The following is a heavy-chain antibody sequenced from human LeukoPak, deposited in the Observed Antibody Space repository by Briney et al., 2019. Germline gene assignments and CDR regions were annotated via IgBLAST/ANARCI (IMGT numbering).Heavy chain of an antibody. J-gene: IGHJ6*02. CDR2: IYYSGST. D-gene: IGHD3-10*01. CDR1: GGSISSGGYY. V-gene: IGHV4-31*03. CDR3: AVNYYGSGRGQLGGYYGMDV. Sequence: SQTLSLTYTVSGGSISSGGYYWSWIRQHPGKGLEWIGYIYYSGSTYYNPSLKSRVTISVDTSKNQFSLKLSSVTAADTAVYYCAVNYYGSGRGQLGGYYGMDVWGQGTTVTVSS.